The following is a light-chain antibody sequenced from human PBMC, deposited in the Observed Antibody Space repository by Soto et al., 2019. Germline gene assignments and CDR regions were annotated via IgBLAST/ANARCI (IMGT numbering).Light chain of an antibody. CDR2: GAS. CDR1: QSVSSSF. Sequence: EIVLTQSPGTLSLSPGERATLSCRASQSVSSSFLAWYQQKPGQAPRLLIYGASSRATGIPDRFSGSGSGTDFTLTISGLEPDDFAVYYCQQYDSSPWTFGQGTRVEIK. V-gene: IGKV3-20*01. J-gene: IGKJ1*01. CDR3: QQYDSSPWT.